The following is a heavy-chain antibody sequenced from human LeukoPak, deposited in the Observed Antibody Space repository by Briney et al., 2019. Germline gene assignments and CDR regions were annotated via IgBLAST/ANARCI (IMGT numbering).Heavy chain of an antibody. D-gene: IGHD2-8*01. V-gene: IGHV3-30*18. J-gene: IGHJ4*02. CDR1: GIHLSTFF. CDR3: AKDRGGIWYSNCFDS. Sequence: GGSLRLSRGAPGIHLSTFFLPWGRPSPGKGLGGGAVFSYDGSNINYADSVKGRFTITRDNSKNTLYVEMNSLRPEDTAVYYCAKDRGGIWYSNCFDSWGQGTLVTVSS. CDR2: FSYDGSNI.